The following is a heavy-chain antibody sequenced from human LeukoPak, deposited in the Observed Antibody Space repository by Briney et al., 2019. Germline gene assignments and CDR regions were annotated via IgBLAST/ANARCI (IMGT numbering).Heavy chain of an antibody. D-gene: IGHD3-10*01. CDR2: INPNSGGT. V-gene: IGHV1-2*06. Sequence: ASVKVSCKASGYTFTGYYMHWVRQAPGQGLEWMGRINPNSGGTNYAQKFQGRVTMTRDTSISTAYMELSRLRSDDTAVYYCARSGGLVRGVIIAFDCWGQGTLATVSS. CDR3: ARSGGLVRGVIIAFDC. CDR1: GYTFTGYY. J-gene: IGHJ4*02.